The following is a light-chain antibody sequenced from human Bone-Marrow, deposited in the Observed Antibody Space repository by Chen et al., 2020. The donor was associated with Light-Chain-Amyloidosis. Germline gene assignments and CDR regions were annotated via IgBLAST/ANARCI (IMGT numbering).Light chain of an antibody. Sequence: SYVLTQPSSVSVAPGQTATIARGGNNIGSTSVHWYQQTPGQAPLLVVYDDSDRPSGIPKRVSGSNSGNTATLTISRVDAGDEAGYYCQVWDRRSDRPVFGGGTKLTVL. V-gene: IGLV3-21*02. CDR3: QVWDRRSDRPV. J-gene: IGLJ3*02. CDR2: DDS. CDR1: NIGSTS.